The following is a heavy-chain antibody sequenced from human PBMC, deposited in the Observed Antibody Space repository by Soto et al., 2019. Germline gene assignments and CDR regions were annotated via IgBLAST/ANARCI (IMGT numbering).Heavy chain of an antibody. Sequence: SGPTLVNPTQTLTLTCTFSGFSLSTSGVGVGWIRQPPGKALEWLALIYWNDDKRYSPSLKSRLTITQDTSKNQVVLKMTNMDPVDTATYYCAHRGPYYGPLGSFDYWGQGTLVTVSS. CDR3: AHRGPYYGPLGSFDY. CDR2: IYWNDDK. V-gene: IGHV2-5*01. D-gene: IGHD3-10*01. J-gene: IGHJ4*02. CDR1: GFSLSTSGVG.